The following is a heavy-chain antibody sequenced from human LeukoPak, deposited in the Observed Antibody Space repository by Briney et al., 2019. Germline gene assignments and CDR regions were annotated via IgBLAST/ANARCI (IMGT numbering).Heavy chain of an antibody. CDR3: ARGSNYYGSGSYLYY. CDR1: GGSISSGDYY. J-gene: IGHJ4*02. D-gene: IGHD3-10*01. Sequence: SETLSLTCTVSGGSISSGDYYWSWIRQPPGKGLEWIGYIYYSGSTYYNPSLKSRVTISVDTSKNQFSLKLSSVTAADTAVYYCARGSNYYGSGSYLYYWGQGTLVTVSS. V-gene: IGHV4-30-4*01. CDR2: IYYSGST.